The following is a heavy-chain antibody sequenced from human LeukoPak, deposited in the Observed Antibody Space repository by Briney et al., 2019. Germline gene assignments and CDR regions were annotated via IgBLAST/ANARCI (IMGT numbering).Heavy chain of an antibody. V-gene: IGHV3-23*01. CDR2: ISGSGGRT. CDR1: GFPFSSYA. J-gene: IGHJ4*02. D-gene: IGHD6-13*01. Sequence: PGGSLRLSCAASGFPFSSYALSWVRPAPGKGLEWVSAISGSGGRTYYADSVKGRFTISRDNSKNTLYLQMNSLRAEDTAVYYCAKRRIAAAIFDYWGQGTLVTVSS. CDR3: AKRRIAAAIFDY.